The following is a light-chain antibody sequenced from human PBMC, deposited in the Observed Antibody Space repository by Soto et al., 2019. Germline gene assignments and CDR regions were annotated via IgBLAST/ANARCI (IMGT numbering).Light chain of an antibody. CDR3: QQYGSSPSLP. CDR2: GAS. CDR1: QSVSSSY. J-gene: IGKJ4*01. V-gene: IGKV3-20*01. Sequence: EIVLTQSPGTLSLSPGERATLSCSASQSVSSSYLAWYQQKPGQAPRLLIYGASSRATGIPDRFSGSGSGTDFTLTISRLEPEDCAVYYCQQYGSSPSLPFGGGTKVELK.